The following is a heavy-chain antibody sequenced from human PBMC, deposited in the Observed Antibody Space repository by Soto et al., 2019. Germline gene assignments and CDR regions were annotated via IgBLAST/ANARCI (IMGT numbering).Heavy chain of an antibody. J-gene: IGHJ6*02. V-gene: IGHV3-48*02. CDR2: ISSSSSTI. Sequence: GGSLRLSCAASGFTFSSYSMNWVRQAPGKGLEWVSYISSSSSTIYYADSVKGRFTISRDNAKNSLYLQMNGLRDEDTAVYYCARVASRAQRKGLYYYGMDVWGQGTTVTVSS. CDR3: ARVASRAQRKGLYYYGMDV. CDR1: GFTFSSYS.